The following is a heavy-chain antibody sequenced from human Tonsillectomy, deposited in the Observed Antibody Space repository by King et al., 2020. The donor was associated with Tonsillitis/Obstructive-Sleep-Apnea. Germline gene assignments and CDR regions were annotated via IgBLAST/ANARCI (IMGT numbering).Heavy chain of an antibody. CDR1: GGSFSGYY. CDR3: ARLRYYFDY. V-gene: IGHV4-34*01. D-gene: IGHD5-24*01. J-gene: IGHJ4*02. CDR2: IKHSGST. Sequence: VQLQQWGAGLLKPSETLSLTCAVYGGSFSGYYWSWIRQPAGKGLEWIGEIKHSGSTNYNPSLKSRVTISVDTSKNQFSLKLSSVTAADTAVYYCARLRYYFDYWGQGTLVTVSS.